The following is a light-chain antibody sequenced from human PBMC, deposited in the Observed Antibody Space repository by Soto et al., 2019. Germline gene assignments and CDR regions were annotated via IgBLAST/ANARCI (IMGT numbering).Light chain of an antibody. V-gene: IGKV1-5*03. CDR2: KAS. CDR3: QQYNSYPLT. Sequence: DIQMTQSPSTLSASVGDRVTITCRASQSISSWLAWYQQKPGKAPNLLIYKASRLESGVPSRFSGSGSGTGFTLTISSLQPDDFATYYCQQYNSYPLTFGGGTKVEIK. J-gene: IGKJ4*01. CDR1: QSISSW.